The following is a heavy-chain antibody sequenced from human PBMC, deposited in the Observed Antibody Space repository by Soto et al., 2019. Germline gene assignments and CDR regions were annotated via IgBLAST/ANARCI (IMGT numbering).Heavy chain of an antibody. CDR2: IKSKTDGGTT. Sequence: GGSLRLSCAASGFTFSNAWMSWVRQAPGKGLEWVGRIKSKTDGGTTDYAAPVKGRFTISRDDSKNTLYLQMNSLKTEDTAVYYCTHELLFPYYFDYWGQGTLVTVSS. D-gene: IGHD2-21*01. V-gene: IGHV3-15*01. CDR3: THELLFPYYFDY. J-gene: IGHJ4*02. CDR1: GFTFSNAW.